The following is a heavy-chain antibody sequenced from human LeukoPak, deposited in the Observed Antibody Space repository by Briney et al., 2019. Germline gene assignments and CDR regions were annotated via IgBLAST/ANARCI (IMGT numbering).Heavy chain of an antibody. Sequence: PGRSLRLSCAASGFTFSSYAVSWVRQAPGKGLEWVSAISGSGGSTYYADSVKGRFTISRDNSKNTLYLQMNSLRAEDTAVYYCAKGAQWELLPDYWGQGTLVTVSS. CDR2: ISGSGGST. CDR3: AKGAQWELLPDY. V-gene: IGHV3-23*01. CDR1: GFTFSSYA. J-gene: IGHJ4*02. D-gene: IGHD1-26*01.